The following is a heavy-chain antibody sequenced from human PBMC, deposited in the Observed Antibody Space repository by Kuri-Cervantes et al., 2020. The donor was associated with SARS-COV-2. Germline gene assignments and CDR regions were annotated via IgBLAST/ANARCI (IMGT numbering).Heavy chain of an antibody. D-gene: IGHD4-17*01. Sequence: SETLSLTCTVSGGSISSGSYYWSWIRQPAGKGLEWNGRIYTSGSTNYNPSLKSRVTISVDTSKNQFSLKLSSVTAADTAVYYCARDLYGVLYYFDYWGQGTLVTVSS. CDR1: GGSISSGSYY. CDR2: IYTSGST. J-gene: IGHJ4*02. V-gene: IGHV4-61*02. CDR3: ARDLYGVLYYFDY.